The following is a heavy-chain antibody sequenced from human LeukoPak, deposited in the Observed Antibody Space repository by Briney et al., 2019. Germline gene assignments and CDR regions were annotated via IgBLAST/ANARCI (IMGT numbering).Heavy chain of an antibody. CDR2: IYYSGST. V-gene: IGHV4-39*01. Sequence: SETLSLTCTVSGGSISSSSYYWGWIRQPPGKGLEWIGSIYYSGSTYYNPSLKSRVTISVDTSKNQFSLKLSSVTAADTAVYYCARQGYDFWSGYFEFDYWGQGTLVTVSS. J-gene: IGHJ4*02. CDR1: GGSISSSSYY. D-gene: IGHD3-3*01. CDR3: ARQGYDFWSGYFEFDY.